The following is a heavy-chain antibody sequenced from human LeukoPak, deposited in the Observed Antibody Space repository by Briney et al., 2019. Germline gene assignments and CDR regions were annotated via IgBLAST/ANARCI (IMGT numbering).Heavy chain of an antibody. CDR2: ISSNNRYI. CDR1: GFTFSTYS. J-gene: IGHJ4*02. Sequence: GGSLRLSCAASGFTFSTYSMNWVRQAPGKGLEWVSSISSNNRYIYYADSVKGRFTISRDNAKNSLYLQMNSLRAEDTAFYYCARVTSRDPLHYWGQGTLVTVSS. D-gene: IGHD2-21*02. CDR3: ARVTSRDPLHY. V-gene: IGHV3-21*04.